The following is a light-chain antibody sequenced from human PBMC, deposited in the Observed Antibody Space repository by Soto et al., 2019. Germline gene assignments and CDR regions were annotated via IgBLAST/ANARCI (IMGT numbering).Light chain of an antibody. V-gene: IGKV3-11*01. Sequence: ETMLRQSPATLSLSPGENGILSCRASQSVSNYLAWYQQKPGQAPRLLIYDASYRATGIPARLSGGGSGTDFTLSIRSLEPEDFAVYYCQQRSDWLTFGGGTKVDIK. CDR1: QSVSNY. CDR3: QQRSDWLT. J-gene: IGKJ4*01. CDR2: DAS.